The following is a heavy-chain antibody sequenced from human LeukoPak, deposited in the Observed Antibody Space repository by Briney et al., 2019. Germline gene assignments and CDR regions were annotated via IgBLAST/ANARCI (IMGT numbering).Heavy chain of an antibody. CDR2: ISWNSGSI. D-gene: IGHD5-18*01. Sequence: GGSLRLSCAASGFTFDDYAMHWVRQAPGKGLEWVSGISWNSGSIGYADSVKGRFTISRDNAKNSLYLQMNSLRAEDTAVYYCAKPGYSYGYGWFDPWGQGTLVTVSS. CDR3: AKPGYSYGYGWFDP. CDR1: GFTFDDYA. V-gene: IGHV3-9*01. J-gene: IGHJ5*02.